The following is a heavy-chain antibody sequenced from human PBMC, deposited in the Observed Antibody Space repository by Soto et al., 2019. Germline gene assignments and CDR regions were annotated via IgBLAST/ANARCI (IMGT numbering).Heavy chain of an antibody. CDR1: SYTFTSYG. D-gene: IGHD2-21*02. J-gene: IGHJ5*02. Sequence: SVKVSFKASSYTFTSYGISWVRQAPGQGLEWMGWISDYNGNTNYAQKLQGRVTMTTDTSTRTAYMELRSLRSDDTAVYYCARDSVSNMVTPTCGSHNWFDAWGQGTLVTVSS. CDR2: ISDYNGNT. V-gene: IGHV1-18*04. CDR3: ARDSVSNMVTPTCGSHNWFDA.